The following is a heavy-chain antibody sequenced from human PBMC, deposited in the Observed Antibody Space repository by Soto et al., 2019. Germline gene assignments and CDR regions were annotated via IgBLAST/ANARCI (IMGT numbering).Heavy chain of an antibody. V-gene: IGHV3-43*01. CDR3: ARDMITVWERHSENAFDI. J-gene: IGHJ3*02. CDR1: GFIFDDYT. CDR2: ISGDGGIT. Sequence: EVPLVESGGVVVQPGGSLRLSCAATGFIFDDYTIHWGRQGPGKGLEWVSLISGDGGITYYGDSVRGRFTTSRDNKKNSLYLQMDSLRSEETALYYCARDMITVWERHSENAFDIWGQGPMVTFSA. D-gene: IGHD1-26*01.